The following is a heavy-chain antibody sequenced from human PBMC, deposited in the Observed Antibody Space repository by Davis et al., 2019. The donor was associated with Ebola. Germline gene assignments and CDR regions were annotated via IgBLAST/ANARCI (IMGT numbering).Heavy chain of an antibody. V-gene: IGHV4-34*01. J-gene: IGHJ5*02. Sequence: SETLSLTCAVYGGSFSGYYWSWIRQPPGKGLEWIGEINHSGSTNYNPSLKSRVTISVDTSKNQFSLKLSSVTAADTAVYYCARGPTVRGVDPWGQGTLVTVSS. CDR1: GGSFSGYY. D-gene: IGHD3-10*01. CDR3: ARGPTVRGVDP. CDR2: INHSGST.